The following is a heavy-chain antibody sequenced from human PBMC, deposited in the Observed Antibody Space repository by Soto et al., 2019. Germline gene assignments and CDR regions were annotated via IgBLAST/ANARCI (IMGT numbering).Heavy chain of an antibody. V-gene: IGHV3-11*01. J-gene: IGHJ6*03. CDR2: ISSSGSTI. D-gene: IGHD3-3*01. CDR3: ARDIRIWSGYPPPYYMHV. Sequence: QVQLVEAGGGLVKPGGSLRLSCAASGFTFSDYYMRWIRQAPGKGLEWVSYISSSGSTIYYADSVKGRFTISRDNAKNSLYLQMNSLRAEDTAVYYCARDIRIWSGYPPPYYMHVWGKGTTVTVSS. CDR1: GFTFSDYY.